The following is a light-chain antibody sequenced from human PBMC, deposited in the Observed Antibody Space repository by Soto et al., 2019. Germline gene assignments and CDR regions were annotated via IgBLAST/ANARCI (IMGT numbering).Light chain of an antibody. CDR3: HKRSKWL. Sequence: EMELTQSPGTLSLSPGERATLSCSASQSVRGSYLAWYQQKPGQAPRLLIFGAASRATGIPDRFSGRGSGTDFTLTISSLEPEDFGVYYCHKRSKWLFGPGTKVDIK. CDR2: GAA. V-gene: IGKV3D-20*02. J-gene: IGKJ3*01. CDR1: QSVRGSY.